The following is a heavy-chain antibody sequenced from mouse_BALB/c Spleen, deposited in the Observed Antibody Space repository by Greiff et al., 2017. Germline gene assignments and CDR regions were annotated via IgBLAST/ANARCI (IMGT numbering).Heavy chain of an antibody. J-gene: IGHJ2*01. CDR3: ADGNYGY. CDR1: GFTFSSYA. CDR2: ISSGGST. Sequence: EVKVVESGGGLVKPGGSLKLSCAASGFTFSSYAMSWVRQTPEKRLEWVASISSGGSTYYPDSVKGRFTISRDNARNILYLQMSSLRSEDTAMYYCADGNYGYWGQGTTLTVSS. V-gene: IGHV5-6-5*01. D-gene: IGHD2-1*01.